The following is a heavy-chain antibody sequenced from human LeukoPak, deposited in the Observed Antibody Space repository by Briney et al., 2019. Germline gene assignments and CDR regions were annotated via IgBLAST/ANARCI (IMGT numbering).Heavy chain of an antibody. V-gene: IGHV1-24*01. D-gene: IGHD2-2*01. CDR2: FDPEDGET. CDR3: ATTKNRDIVVVPNNWFDP. Sequence: ASVKVSCKVSGYRFTELSRHWVGQAPGKGLEWMGGFDPEDGETIYAQKFQGRVTMTEDTSTDTAYMELSSLRSEDTAVYYCATTKNRDIVVVPNNWFDPWGQGTLVTVSS. J-gene: IGHJ5*02. CDR1: GYRFTELS.